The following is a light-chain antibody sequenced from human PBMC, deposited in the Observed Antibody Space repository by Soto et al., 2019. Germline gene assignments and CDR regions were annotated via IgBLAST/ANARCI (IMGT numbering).Light chain of an antibody. CDR3: QQYGSSPLT. Sequence: IVMTQSPGTLSLSPGDRATLSCRASQSVRSSFLAWYQQKPGQAPRLLISRASSRATGIPDRFSGSGSGTDFTLTINRLEPEDFAVYYCQQYGSSPLTFGGGTKVEIK. V-gene: IGKV3-20*01. CDR2: RAS. J-gene: IGKJ4*01. CDR1: QSVRSSF.